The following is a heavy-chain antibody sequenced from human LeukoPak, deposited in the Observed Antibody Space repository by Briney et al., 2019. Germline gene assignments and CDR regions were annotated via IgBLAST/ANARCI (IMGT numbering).Heavy chain of an antibody. CDR2: ISGSGGNT. D-gene: IGHD2-2*01. CDR3: AKDPRFSYCSSTTCAYAFDI. Sequence: GRSLRLSCAASGSTFSSSAMSWVSQPPGNGLEWISTISGSGGNTYHADSVKRRFTISRDNSKNTLYLQMNSLRAEDTAVYYCAKDPRFSYCSSTTCAYAFDIWGQGTMVTVSS. CDR1: GSTFSSSA. J-gene: IGHJ3*02. V-gene: IGHV3-23*01.